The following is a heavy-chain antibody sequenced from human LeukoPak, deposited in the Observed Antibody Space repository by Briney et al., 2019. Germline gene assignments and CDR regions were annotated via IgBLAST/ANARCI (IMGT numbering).Heavy chain of an antibody. CDR1: GYSIRSGYY. V-gene: IGHV4-38-2*02. CDR3: ARETCMQLWLPGYFDY. CDR2: ISHSGSP. Sequence: PSETLSLTCTVSGYSIRSGYYWGWIRQPPGKGLEWIGSISHSGSPYYNPSLKSRVTMSVDTSRNQFSLKLSSVTAADTAVYYCARETCMQLWLPGYFDYWGQGTLVNVYS. D-gene: IGHD5-18*01. J-gene: IGHJ4*02.